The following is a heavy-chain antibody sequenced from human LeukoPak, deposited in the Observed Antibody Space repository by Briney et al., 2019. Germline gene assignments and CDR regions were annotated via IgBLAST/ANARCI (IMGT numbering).Heavy chain of an antibody. Sequence: GGSLRLSCAASGFTFSKYWMLCVRQAPGKGLEGVSRINTDGTVTTYADSVKGRFTVSRDNADNTMFLQMNSVRHEDTAVYYCATKQWLAPPPDSWGQGTPVTVSS. D-gene: IGHD6-19*01. CDR1: GFTFSKYW. V-gene: IGHV3-74*01. CDR2: INTDGTVT. CDR3: ATKQWLAPPPDS. J-gene: IGHJ4*02.